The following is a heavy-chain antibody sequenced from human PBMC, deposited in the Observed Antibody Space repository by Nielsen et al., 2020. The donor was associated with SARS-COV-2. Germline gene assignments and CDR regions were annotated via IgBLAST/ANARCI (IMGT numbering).Heavy chain of an antibody. D-gene: IGHD6-6*01. V-gene: IGHV3-74*01. CDR3: VKWVQLDLGYYYHGMDV. Sequence: GESLKISCAASGFTFSSYSMHWVRQGPGKGLVWVSHIKSDGTKTTYADSVKGRFIISRDNAKNTVYLQMNSLRAEDTAVYYCVKWVQLDLGYYYHGMDVWGQGTTVTVSS. CDR1: GFTFSSYS. J-gene: IGHJ6*02. CDR2: IKSDGTKT.